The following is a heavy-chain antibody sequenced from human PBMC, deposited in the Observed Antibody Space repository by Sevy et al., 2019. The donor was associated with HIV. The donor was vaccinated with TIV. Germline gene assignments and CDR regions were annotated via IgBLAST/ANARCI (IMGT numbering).Heavy chain of an antibody. V-gene: IGHV3-30*03. D-gene: IGHD3-10*01. Sequence: GGSLRLSCAASGFTVTNYVIHWVRQAPGKGLEWVALISVDGTNKQYADSVKGRFIISRDDPKNTVYVEMTSLTVEDTALYYCVRETGGIGSAGFFGDWGQGTLVTVSS. CDR2: ISVDGTNK. J-gene: IGHJ4*02. CDR3: VRETGGIGSAGFFGD. CDR1: GFTVTNYV.